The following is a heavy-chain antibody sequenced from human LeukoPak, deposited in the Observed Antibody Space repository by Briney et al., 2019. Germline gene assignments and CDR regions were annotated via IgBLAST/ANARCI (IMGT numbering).Heavy chain of an antibody. CDR2: ISGSGGSA. CDR3: AKDIASYYDY. Sequence: GGSLRLSCAASGFTFSSYGMSWVRQAPGKGLEWVSAISGSGGSAYYADSVKGRFTISRDNSKNTLYLEMNSLRAEDTAVYYCAKDIASYYDYWGQGILVTVSS. V-gene: IGHV3-23*01. D-gene: IGHD3-10*01. CDR1: GFTFSSYG. J-gene: IGHJ4*02.